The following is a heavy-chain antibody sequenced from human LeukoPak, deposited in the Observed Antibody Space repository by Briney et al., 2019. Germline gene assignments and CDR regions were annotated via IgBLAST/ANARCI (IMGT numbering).Heavy chain of an antibody. CDR2: ISGSGGST. J-gene: IGHJ5*02. Sequence: PGGSLRLSCAASGFTFSSYALSWVRQAPGKGLEWVSAISGSGGSTYYADSVKGRFTISRDNAKNSLYLQMNSLRAEDTAVYYCARGRGGVVVPAAILSVWFDPWGQGTLVTVSS. CDR1: GFTFSSYA. D-gene: IGHD2-2*01. V-gene: IGHV3-23*01. CDR3: ARGRGGVVVPAAILSVWFDP.